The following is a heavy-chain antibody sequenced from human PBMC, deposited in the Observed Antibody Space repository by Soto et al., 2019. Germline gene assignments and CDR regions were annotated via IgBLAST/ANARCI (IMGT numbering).Heavy chain of an antibody. CDR3: ARVMCGDCSSYYYYSMDV. D-gene: IGHD2-21*02. Sequence: EVQLVESGGGLVKPGGSLRLSCAASGFTFGTYTMNWVRQVPGKRLEWVSSIGTTSSYIYYADSVRGRFTISRDNAGGSVYLQMSSLRAEDTAVYYCARVMCGDCSSYYYYSMDVWGQGTTVTVSS. J-gene: IGHJ6*02. CDR1: GFTFGTYT. V-gene: IGHV3-21*01. CDR2: IGTTSSYI.